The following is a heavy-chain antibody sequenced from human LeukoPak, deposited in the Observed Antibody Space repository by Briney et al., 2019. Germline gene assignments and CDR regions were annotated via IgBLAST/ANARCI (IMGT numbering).Heavy chain of an antibody. D-gene: IGHD3-3*01. Sequence: GGSLRLSCAASGFTFTNYGMNWVRQAPGKGLEWVSYISSGGSDIYYADSVKGRFTISRDSAKRSVFLQMTSPRAEDTALYYCASGYDFSSGSKRGFDYWGQGTLVTVSS. CDR2: ISSGGSDI. CDR1: GFTFTNYG. CDR3: ASGYDFSSGSKRGFDY. J-gene: IGHJ4*02. V-gene: IGHV3-48*01.